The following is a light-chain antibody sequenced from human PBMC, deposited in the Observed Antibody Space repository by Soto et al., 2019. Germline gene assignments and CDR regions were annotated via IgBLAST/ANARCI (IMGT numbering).Light chain of an antibody. CDR1: QRVNGNH. CDR3: QQYDDSIT. Sequence: EIVLTQSPDTLSLSPGESATLSCRASQRVNGNHLAWYQQKRGRAPRLLIYGVSNRATGIPDRFSGSGSGTDFTLTITRLEPEDFAVFYCQQYDDSITFGQGTRLEIE. J-gene: IGKJ5*01. CDR2: GVS. V-gene: IGKV3-20*01.